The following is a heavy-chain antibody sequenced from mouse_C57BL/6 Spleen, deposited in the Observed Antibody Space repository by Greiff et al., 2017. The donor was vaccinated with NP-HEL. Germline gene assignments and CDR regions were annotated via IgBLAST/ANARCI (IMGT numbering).Heavy chain of an antibody. CDR1: GYTFTSYW. V-gene: IGHV1-64*01. CDR3: ARDGSSSNYAMDY. D-gene: IGHD1-1*01. J-gene: IGHJ4*01. CDR2: IHPNSGST. Sequence: VQLQQPGAELVKPGASVKLSCKASGYTFTSYWMHWVKQRPGQGLEWIGMIHPNSGSTNYNEKFKSKATLTVDKSSSTAYMQLSSLTSEDSAVYYCARDGSSSNYAMDYWGQGTSVTVSS.